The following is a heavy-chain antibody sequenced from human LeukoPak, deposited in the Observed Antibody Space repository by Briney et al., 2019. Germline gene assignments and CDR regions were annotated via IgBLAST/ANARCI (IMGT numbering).Heavy chain of an antibody. CDR3: AREAYCSGGSCPGGHDY. D-gene: IGHD2-15*01. CDR2: IYYSGST. J-gene: IGHJ4*02. CDR1: GGSISSYY. V-gene: IGHV4-59*01. Sequence: SETLSLTCTVSGGSISSYYWSWIRQPPGKGLEWIGYIYYSGSTNYNPSLKSRVTISVDTSKNQFSLKLSSVTAADTAVYYCAREAYCSGGSCPGGHDYWGQGTLVTVSS.